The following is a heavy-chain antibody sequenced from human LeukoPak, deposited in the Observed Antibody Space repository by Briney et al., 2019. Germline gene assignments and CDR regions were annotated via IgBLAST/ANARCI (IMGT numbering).Heavy chain of an antibody. V-gene: IGHV4-39*07. D-gene: IGHD2-15*01. J-gene: IGHJ3*02. Sequence: SETLSLTCTVSYGSISDISYYWGWIRQPPGKGLEWIGSIYYSGSTYYNPSLKSRVTISVDTSKNQFSLKLSSVTAADTAVYYCARRYCSGGSCYDAFDIWGQGTMVTVSS. CDR2: IYYSGST. CDR3: ARRYCSGGSCYDAFDI. CDR1: YGSISDISYY.